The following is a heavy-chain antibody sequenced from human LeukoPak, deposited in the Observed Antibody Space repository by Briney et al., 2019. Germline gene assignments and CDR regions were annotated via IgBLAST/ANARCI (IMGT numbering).Heavy chain of an antibody. D-gene: IGHD2-21*02. V-gene: IGHV4-59*01. CDR3: VRARDMAFDI. CDR1: GGSIRGNA. J-gene: IGHJ3*02. Sequence: TSETLSLTCTVSGGSIRGNAWSWIRQPPGEALVWIGNIYDNGITIHNPSLKSRVTISLDTSNQFSLRLRSVTAADTAVYYCVRARDMAFDIWGQGTMVTVSS. CDR2: IYDNGIT.